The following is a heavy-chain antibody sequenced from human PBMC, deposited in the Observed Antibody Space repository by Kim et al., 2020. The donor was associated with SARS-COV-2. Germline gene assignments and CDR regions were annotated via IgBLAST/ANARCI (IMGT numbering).Heavy chain of an antibody. Sequence: ISASGLGTHYADSVRGRVTISRDNSKSTLFLQMSRLRVEDTAVYYCEASDFWGQGALVTVSS. J-gene: IGHJ4*02. CDR2: ISASGLGT. V-gene: IGHV3-23*01. CDR3: EASDF.